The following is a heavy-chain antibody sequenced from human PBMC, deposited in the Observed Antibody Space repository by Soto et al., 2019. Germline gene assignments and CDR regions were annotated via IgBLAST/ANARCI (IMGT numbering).Heavy chain of an antibody. Sequence: ASVKVSCKASGGTFSSYAISWVRQAPGQGLEWMGGIIPIFGTANYAQKFQGRVTITADESTSTAYMELSSLRSEDTAVYYCARDRDSGSYYGYYYYGMDVWGQGTTVTVSS. CDR1: GGTFSSYA. CDR2: IIPIFGTA. D-gene: IGHD1-26*01. CDR3: ARDRDSGSYYGYYYYGMDV. V-gene: IGHV1-69*13. J-gene: IGHJ6*02.